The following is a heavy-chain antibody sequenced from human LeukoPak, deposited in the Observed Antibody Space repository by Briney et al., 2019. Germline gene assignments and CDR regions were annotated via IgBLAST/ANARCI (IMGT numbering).Heavy chain of an antibody. V-gene: IGHV4-61*05. CDR1: GGSISSSSYY. D-gene: IGHD3-10*01. CDR2: IYYSGST. Sequence: SETLSLTCTVSGGSISSSSYYWGWIRQPPGKGLEWIGYIYYSGSTNYNPSLKSRVTISVDTSKNQFSLKLSSVTAADTAVYYCARLAGGAFDYWGQGTLVTVSS. CDR3: ARLAGGAFDY. J-gene: IGHJ4*02.